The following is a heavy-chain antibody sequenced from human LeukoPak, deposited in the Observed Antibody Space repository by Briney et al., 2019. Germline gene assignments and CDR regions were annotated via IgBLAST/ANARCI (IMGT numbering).Heavy chain of an antibody. CDR2: IIPIFGTA. D-gene: IGHD6-6*01. V-gene: IGHV1-69*13. J-gene: IGHJ6*03. CDR3: ARGLAARRLHYYYMDV. CDR1: GGTFSSYA. Sequence: SVKVSCKASGGTFSSYAISWVRQAPGQGLEWMGGIIPIFGTANYAQKFQGRVTITADESTSTAYMELSSLRSEDTAVYYCARGLAARRLHYYYMDVWGKGTTVTVSS.